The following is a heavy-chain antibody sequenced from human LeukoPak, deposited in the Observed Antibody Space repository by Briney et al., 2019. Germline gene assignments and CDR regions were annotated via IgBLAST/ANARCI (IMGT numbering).Heavy chain of an antibody. V-gene: IGHV3-7*01. CDR2: IKKDGSEG. CDR1: GFTFSRSW. D-gene: IGHD3-10*01. CDR3: TGSSGY. Sequence: GGSLSLSCAASGFTFSRSWMSWVRQAPGKGLEWVANIKKDGSEGYYVDSVKGRFTISRDNAKNSLYLQMNSLRGEDTAVYYCTGSSGYWGQGTLVIVSS. J-gene: IGHJ4*02.